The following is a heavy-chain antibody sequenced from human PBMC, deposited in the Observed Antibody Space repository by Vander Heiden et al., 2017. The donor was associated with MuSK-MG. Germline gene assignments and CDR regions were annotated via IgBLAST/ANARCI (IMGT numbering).Heavy chain of an antibody. Sequence: QAQLVESGGGVVQPGGSLSLSCAASGFTFSHYAMHWVRQAPGKGLEWVAFITYDGSEADYGDSMQGRCTISRDSSKSTLYLEVSYLRDEDTAVYYCGRERRGYYIEGWGKGTTVTVSS. V-gene: IGHV3-30*02. CDR1: GFTFSHYA. J-gene: IGHJ6*03. CDR2: ITYDGSEA. CDR3: GRERRGYYIEG. D-gene: IGHD6-13*01.